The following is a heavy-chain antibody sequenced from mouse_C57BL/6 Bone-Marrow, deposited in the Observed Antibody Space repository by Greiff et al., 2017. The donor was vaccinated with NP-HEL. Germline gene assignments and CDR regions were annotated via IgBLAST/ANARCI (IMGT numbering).Heavy chain of an antibody. Sequence: VKMMESGAELARPGASVKLSCKASGYTFTSYGISWVKQRTGQGLEWIGEIYPRSGNTYYNEKFKGKATLTADKSSSTAYMELRSLTSEDSAVYFCARAITTVVYFDYWGQGTTLTVSS. D-gene: IGHD1-1*01. CDR2: IYPRSGNT. CDR1: GYTFTSYG. J-gene: IGHJ2*01. V-gene: IGHV1-81*01. CDR3: ARAITTVVYFDY.